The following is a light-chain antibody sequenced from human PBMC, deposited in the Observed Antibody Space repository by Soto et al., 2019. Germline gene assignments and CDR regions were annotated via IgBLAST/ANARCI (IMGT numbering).Light chain of an antibody. CDR2: WAS. Sequence: DIVMTQSPDSQAVSLGERATINCKSSQSVLYSSNNKNYLAWYQQKPGQPPKLLIHWASTRESGVPDRFSGSGSETDFTLTISSLQAEDVAVYYCQQYYRIPFTFGPGTKVDIK. CDR1: QSVLYSSNNKNY. V-gene: IGKV4-1*01. CDR3: QQYYRIPFT. J-gene: IGKJ3*01.